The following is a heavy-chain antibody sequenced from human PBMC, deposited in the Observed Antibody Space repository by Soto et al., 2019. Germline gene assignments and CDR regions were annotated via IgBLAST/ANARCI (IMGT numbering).Heavy chain of an antibody. D-gene: IGHD6-13*01. J-gene: IGHJ4*02. Sequence: GGSLRLSXAASGFTFSSYGMHWVRQAPGKGLEWVAVISYDGSNKYYADSVKGRFTISRDNSKNTLYLQMNSLRAEDTAVYYCAKDGGSSWPHFDYWGQGTLVTVSS. CDR1: GFTFSSYG. CDR3: AKDGGSSWPHFDY. V-gene: IGHV3-30*18. CDR2: ISYDGSNK.